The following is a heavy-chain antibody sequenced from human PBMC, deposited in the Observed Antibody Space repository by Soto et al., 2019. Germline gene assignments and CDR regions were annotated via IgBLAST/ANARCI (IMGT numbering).Heavy chain of an antibody. CDR1: GDTFNNYA. V-gene: IGHV1-69*06. J-gene: IGHJ4*02. D-gene: IGHD3-16*01. Sequence: SVKVSCKASGDTFNNYAISWMRQTPGRGREWLGEIVPIFGTTNYPQEFQGRVTITADTSTSTAYMELSRLISEDTAIYYCAREVVSVIMFGWFDYWGQGTLVTVPS. CDR2: IVPIFGTT. CDR3: AREVVSVIMFGWFDY.